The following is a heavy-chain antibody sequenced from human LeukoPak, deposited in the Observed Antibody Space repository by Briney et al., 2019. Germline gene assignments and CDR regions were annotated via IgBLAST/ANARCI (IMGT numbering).Heavy chain of an antibody. D-gene: IGHD3-16*01. CDR1: GYTFTGYY. Sequence: GASVKVSCKASGYTFTGYYMHWVRQAPGQGLEWMGWINPNSGGTNYAQKFQGRVTMTRDTSISTAYMELSRLRSDDTAVYYCAREGELAAAQGWFDPWGQGTLVTVSS. J-gene: IGHJ5*02. CDR2: INPNSGGT. V-gene: IGHV1-2*02. CDR3: AREGELAAAQGWFDP.